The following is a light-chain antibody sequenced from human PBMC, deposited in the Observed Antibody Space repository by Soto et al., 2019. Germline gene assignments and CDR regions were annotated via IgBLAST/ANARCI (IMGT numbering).Light chain of an antibody. CDR3: SSYTSSSTYV. CDR2: DVR. J-gene: IGLJ1*01. Sequence: ELTPPASVVGNDGQSLTISCTETSSDVGGYNYVSGYQQHPGKSPKLMTYDVRNRPSGVSNRFSGSKSGNTASLTISGLQAEHEADYYCSSYTSSSTYVFGTGTKVTVL. CDR1: SSDVGGYNY. V-gene: IGLV2-14*01.